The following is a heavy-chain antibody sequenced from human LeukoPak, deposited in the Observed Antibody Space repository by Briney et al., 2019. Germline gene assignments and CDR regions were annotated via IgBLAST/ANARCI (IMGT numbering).Heavy chain of an antibody. CDR3: ARDLEARYYDFWSGSNNFDY. J-gene: IGHJ4*02. CDR2: IKQDGSEK. Sequence: GGSLRLSCAASGFTFSSYWMSWVRQAPGKGLEWVANIKQDGSEKYYVDSVKGRFTISRDNAKNSLYLQMNSLRAEDTAVYYCARDLEARYYDFWSGSNNFDYWGQGTLVTVSS. CDR1: GFTFSSYW. D-gene: IGHD3-3*01. V-gene: IGHV3-7*01.